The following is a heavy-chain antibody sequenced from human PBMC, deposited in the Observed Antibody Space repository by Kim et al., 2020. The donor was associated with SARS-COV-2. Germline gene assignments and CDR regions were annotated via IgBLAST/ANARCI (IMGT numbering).Heavy chain of an antibody. V-gene: IGHV3-9*01. J-gene: IGHJ1*01. CDR3: VKDITWVGDLMEAKYFQD. D-gene: IGHD3-10*01. CDR1: GFTFEEYA. CDR2: ISWNSESV. Sequence: GGSLRLSCVVSGFTFEEYAMHWVRKAPEKGLEWVSGISWNSESVAYADSVKGRFTVSRDNAKTSLFLQMNSLRPEDTALYYCVKDITWVGDLMEAKYFQDGGQGTPVSVSS.